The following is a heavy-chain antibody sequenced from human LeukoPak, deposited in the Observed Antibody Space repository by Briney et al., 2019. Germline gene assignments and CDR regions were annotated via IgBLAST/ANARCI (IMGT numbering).Heavy chain of an antibody. J-gene: IGHJ4*02. V-gene: IGHV3-30*01. CDR3: ASKYCSSTSCYLLNFDY. CDR1: GFTFSSYA. D-gene: IGHD2-2*01. CDR2: ISSDGSNK. Sequence: GGSLRLSCAASGFTFSSYALHWVRQAPGRGLEWVAVISSDGSNKYYADSVKGRFTISRDNSQNTLYLQMNSLRAEDTAVYYCASKYCSSTSCYLLNFDYWGQGTLVTVSS.